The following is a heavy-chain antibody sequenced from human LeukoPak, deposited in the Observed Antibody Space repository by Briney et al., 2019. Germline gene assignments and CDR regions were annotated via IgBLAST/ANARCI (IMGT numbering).Heavy chain of an antibody. D-gene: IGHD3-10*01. CDR2: INPNSGGT. Sequence: ASVKVSCKVSGYTFTGYYMHWVRQAPGQGLEWMGWINPNSGGTNYAQKFQGRVTMTRDTSISTAYMELSRLRSDDTAVYYCARDQRGVRGVSMDVWGKGTTVTISS. CDR1: GYTFTGYY. V-gene: IGHV1-2*02. CDR3: ARDQRGVRGVSMDV. J-gene: IGHJ6*04.